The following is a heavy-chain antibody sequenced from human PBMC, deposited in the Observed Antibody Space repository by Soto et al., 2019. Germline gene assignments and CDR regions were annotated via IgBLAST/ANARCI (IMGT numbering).Heavy chain of an antibody. Sequence: GGSLRLSCAASGFTFSDYYMSWIRQAPGKGLEWVSYISSSGSTIYYADSVKGRFTISRDNAKNSLYLQMNSLRAEDTAVYYCARDEDYYDSSGYYTTSFDYWGQGTLVTVSS. J-gene: IGHJ4*02. CDR2: ISSSGSTI. D-gene: IGHD3-22*01. CDR1: GFTFSDYY. CDR3: ARDEDYYDSSGYYTTSFDY. V-gene: IGHV3-11*01.